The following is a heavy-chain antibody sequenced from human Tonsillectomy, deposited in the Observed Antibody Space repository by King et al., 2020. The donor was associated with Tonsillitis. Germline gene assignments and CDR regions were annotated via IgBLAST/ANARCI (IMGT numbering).Heavy chain of an antibody. J-gene: IGHJ4*02. CDR2: ISYDGSRK. Sequence: VQLVESGGGVVQPGRSLRLSCAASGFTFSTYGMHWVRQAPGKGLEWVAVISYDGSRKYYADSVKGRFTISRDNSKNTLYLQMNSLRAEDTAVYYCATWGHYVSSEDRNFDSWGQGTLVTASS. CDR1: GFTFSTYG. D-gene: IGHD3-22*01. CDR3: ATWGHYVSSEDRNFDS. V-gene: IGHV3-33*05.